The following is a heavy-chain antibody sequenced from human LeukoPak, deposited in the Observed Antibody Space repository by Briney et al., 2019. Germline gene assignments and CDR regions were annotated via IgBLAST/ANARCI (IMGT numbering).Heavy chain of an antibody. CDR1: GFTFSSYA. D-gene: IGHD3-16*01. Sequence: GGSLRLSCAASGFTFSSYAMSWVRQAPGKGLEWVSAISGSGGSTYYADSVKGRFTISRDNSKNTLYLQVNSLRVDDTAIYYCAKEIRPNDHWGQGTLVIVSS. V-gene: IGHV3-23*01. CDR3: AKEIRPNDH. J-gene: IGHJ4*02. CDR2: ISGSGGST.